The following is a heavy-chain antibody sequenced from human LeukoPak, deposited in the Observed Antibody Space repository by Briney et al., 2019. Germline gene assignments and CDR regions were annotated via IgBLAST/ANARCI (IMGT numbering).Heavy chain of an antibody. V-gene: IGHV1-8*01. CDR2: MNPNSGNT. CDR1: GYTFTSYD. CDR3: ARSSQQLVPDDY. D-gene: IGHD6-13*01. Sequence: GASVKVSCKASGYTFTSYDINWVRQATGQGLEWMGWMNPNSGNTGHAQKFQGRVTMTRNTSISTAYMELSSLRSEDTAVYYCARSSQQLVPDDYWGQGTLVTVSS. J-gene: IGHJ4*02.